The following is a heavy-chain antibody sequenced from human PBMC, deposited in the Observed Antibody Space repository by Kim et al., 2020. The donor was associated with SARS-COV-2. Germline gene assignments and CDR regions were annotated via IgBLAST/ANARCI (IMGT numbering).Heavy chain of an antibody. CDR3: AREGKDGSGSYGY. D-gene: IGHD3-10*01. J-gene: IGHJ4*02. CDR1: GGTFSSYA. V-gene: IGHV1-69*13. Sequence: SVKVSCKASGGTFSSYAISWVRQAPGQGLEWMGGIIPIFGTANYAQKFQGRVTITADESTSTAYMELSSLRSEDTAVYYCAREGKDGSGSYGYWGQGTLVTVSS. CDR2: IIPIFGTA.